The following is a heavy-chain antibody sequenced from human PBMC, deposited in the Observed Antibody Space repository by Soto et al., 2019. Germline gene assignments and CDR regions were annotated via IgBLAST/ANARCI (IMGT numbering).Heavy chain of an antibody. V-gene: IGHV3-33*01. CDR2: VWYDGDTK. Sequence: QVQLVESGGGVAQPGRSLRLSCAASGFTFSSHGMHWVRQTPGKGLEWVAVVWYDGDTKYYADSVKGRFTISRDNSRDTLYLQLNSLRDEDTAIYYCVRTMYSGRYDYYFYGLDVWGQGTTVTVSS. D-gene: IGHD1-26*01. J-gene: IGHJ6*02. CDR3: VRTMYSGRYDYYFYGLDV. CDR1: GFTFSSHG.